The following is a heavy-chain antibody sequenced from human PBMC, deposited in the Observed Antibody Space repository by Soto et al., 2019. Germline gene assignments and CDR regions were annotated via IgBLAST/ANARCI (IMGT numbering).Heavy chain of an antibody. CDR1: GFTFGDYA. V-gene: IGHV3-49*03. CDR2: IRSKAYGGTT. Sequence: GGSLRLSCTGSGFTFGDYAMSWFRQDPGKGLEGVGFIRSKAYGGTTEYAASVKGRFTISRDDSKTIASLQMNSLKTEDTAVYYCTRGLSVTTRLWYYYYMDVWGKGTTVTVS. D-gene: IGHD4-4*01. CDR3: TRGLSVTTRLWYYYYMDV. J-gene: IGHJ6*03.